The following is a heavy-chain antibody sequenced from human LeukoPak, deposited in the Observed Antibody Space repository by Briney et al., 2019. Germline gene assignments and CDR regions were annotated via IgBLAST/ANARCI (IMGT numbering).Heavy chain of an antibody. CDR2: ISAYNGNT. J-gene: IGHJ4*02. CDR3: ARDGYYYGSGSYYNVGY. CDR1: GYTFTIYG. D-gene: IGHD3-10*01. V-gene: IGHV1-18*01. Sequence: AAVTVSCKASGYTFTIYGISWVRQAPGQGLERMGWISAYNGNTNYAQRLQGRVTMTTDTSTSTAYMELRSLRSDDTAVYYCARDGYYYGSGSYYNVGYWGQETLVTVSS.